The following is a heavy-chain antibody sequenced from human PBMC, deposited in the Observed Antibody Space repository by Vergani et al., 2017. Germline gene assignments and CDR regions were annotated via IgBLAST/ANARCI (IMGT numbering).Heavy chain of an antibody. CDR2: IYYSGST. CDR3: ARGDIGYYYCMDV. V-gene: IGHV4-39*01. CDR1: GGSISSSSYY. J-gene: IGHJ6*02. D-gene: IGHD5-12*01. Sequence: QLQLQESGPGLVKPSETLSLTCTVSGGSISSSSYYWGWIRQPPGKGLEWIGSIYYSGSTYYNPSLKSRVTISVDTSKNQFSLKLSSVTAADTAVDYCARGDIGYYYCMDVWGQGTTVTFSS.